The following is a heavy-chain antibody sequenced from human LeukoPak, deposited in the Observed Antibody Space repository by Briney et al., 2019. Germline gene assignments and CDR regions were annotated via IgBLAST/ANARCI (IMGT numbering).Heavy chain of an antibody. Sequence: GGSLRLSCSASGFAFSSYSMHWVRQAPGKGLEWVAVISYDGNNKYDADSVKGRFTISRDNSKNTLYLQMNSLRAEDTAVYYCARLPGYCSSNSCYKMTIPFDYWGQGTLVTVSS. D-gene: IGHD2-2*02. J-gene: IGHJ4*02. CDR1: GFAFSSYS. V-gene: IGHV3-30-3*01. CDR2: ISYDGNNK. CDR3: ARLPGYCSSNSCYKMTIPFDY.